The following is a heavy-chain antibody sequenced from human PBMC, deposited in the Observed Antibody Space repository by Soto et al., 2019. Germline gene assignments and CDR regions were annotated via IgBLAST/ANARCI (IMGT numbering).Heavy chain of an antibody. V-gene: IGHV3-30-3*01. Sequence: QVQLVESGGGVVQPGRSLRLSCAASGFTFSSYAMHWVRQAPGKGLEWVAVISYDGSNKYYADSVKGRFTISRDNSKNPLYLQMNSQRAEDTALYYCARMASFYCSGGSCYPTYGMDVWGQGTTVTVSS. CDR1: GFTFSSYA. CDR3: ARMASFYCSGGSCYPTYGMDV. D-gene: IGHD2-15*01. CDR2: ISYDGSNK. J-gene: IGHJ6*02.